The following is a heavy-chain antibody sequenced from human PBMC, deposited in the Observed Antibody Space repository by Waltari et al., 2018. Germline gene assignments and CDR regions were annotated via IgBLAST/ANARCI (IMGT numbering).Heavy chain of an antibody. D-gene: IGHD6-19*01. CDR2: IIPIFGTA. CDR1: GGTFSSYA. J-gene: IGHJ6*02. V-gene: IGHV1-69*05. CDR3: ARDEGIAVAENYYYGMDV. Sequence: QVQLVQSGAEVKKPGSSVKVSCKASGGTFSSYAISWVRQAPGQGLEWMGGIIPIFGTANYAKKFQGRVTITTDESTSTAYMELSSLRSEDTAVYYCARDEGIAVAENYYYGMDVWGQGTTVTVSS.